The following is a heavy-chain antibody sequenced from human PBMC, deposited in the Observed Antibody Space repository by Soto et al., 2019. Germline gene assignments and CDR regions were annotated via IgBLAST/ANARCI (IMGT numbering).Heavy chain of an antibody. Sequence: ASVKVSCKASDYTFTRDGISWVRQAPGQGLEWMGWISGYNGDTNYAQKFQGRVSMTIDTSTTTAYMELRSLRSDDTAVYYCAKNGQPPYYYYVLDCRGQRTKVTGSS. V-gene: IGHV1-18*01. CDR3: AKNGQPPYYYYVLDC. D-gene: IGHD2-8*01. CDR2: ISGYNGDT. J-gene: IGHJ6*02. CDR1: DYTFTRDG.